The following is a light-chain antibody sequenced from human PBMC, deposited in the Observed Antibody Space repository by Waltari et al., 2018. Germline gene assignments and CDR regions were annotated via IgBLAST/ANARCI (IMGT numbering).Light chain of an antibody. CDR1: QSLVFSDGNTY. Sequence: DVVMTQPPLSLPVPLGQPASIPCRSSQSLVFSDGNTYLNWFHQRPGQSPTRLIYQVSDRDSGVPDRFSGSGSGTDFTLKISRVEAEDVGLYYCMQGTHWPWTFGQGTKVEIK. CDR3: MQGTHWPWT. J-gene: IGKJ1*01. CDR2: QVS. V-gene: IGKV2-30*01.